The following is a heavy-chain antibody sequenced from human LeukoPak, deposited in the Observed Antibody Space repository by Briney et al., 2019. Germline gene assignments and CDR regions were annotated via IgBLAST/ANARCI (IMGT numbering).Heavy chain of an antibody. J-gene: IGHJ4*02. Sequence: GGSLRLSCAASGFTFSSYAMSWVRQAPGKGLEWVSAISGSGGSTYYADSVKGRFTISRDNSKNTLYLQMNSLRAEDTAVYYCAKAPYYYDSSGYYYYYFDYWGQGTLVTVSS. D-gene: IGHD3-22*01. CDR1: GFTFSSYA. CDR3: AKAPYYYDSSGYYYYYFDY. CDR2: ISGSGGST. V-gene: IGHV3-23*01.